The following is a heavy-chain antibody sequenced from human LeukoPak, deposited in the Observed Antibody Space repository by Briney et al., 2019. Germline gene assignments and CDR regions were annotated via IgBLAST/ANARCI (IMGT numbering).Heavy chain of an antibody. D-gene: IGHD3-10*01. Sequence: SETLSLTCSVSGGSISSGDYYWSRIRQPPGKGLEWIGHIYYSGSTHHNPSVKGRVTISVDTSKSQFSLNLSSVTATDTAVYYCARSLLSAGSGSYGFDSYCRGTLAIVSS. CDR3: ARSLLSAGSGSYGFDS. J-gene: IGHJ5*01. CDR2: IYYSGST. V-gene: IGHV4-30-4*01. CDR1: GGSISSGDYY.